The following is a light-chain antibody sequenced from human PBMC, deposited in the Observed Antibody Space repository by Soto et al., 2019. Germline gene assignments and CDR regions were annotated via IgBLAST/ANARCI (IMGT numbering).Light chain of an antibody. Sequence: EIVLTQSPATLSLSPGERATLSCRASQSVSGYLAWYQQRPGQAPSLLIYDASSRATGIPARFSGSGSGTDFTLTISSLEPEDFAVYYCQQRSNWPLPFGQGTLPAIK. CDR1: QSVSGY. J-gene: IGKJ5*01. V-gene: IGKV3-11*01. CDR2: DAS. CDR3: QQRSNWPLP.